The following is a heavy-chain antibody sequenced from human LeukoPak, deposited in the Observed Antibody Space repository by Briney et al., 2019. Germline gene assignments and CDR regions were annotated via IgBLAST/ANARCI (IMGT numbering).Heavy chain of an antibody. Sequence: GASVKVSCKASGYTFTSYDVNWVRQATGQGLEWVGWMNPNSGNTGLAQKFQGRVTLTRDTSLSTAYMELSNLRSDDTAVYYCARDEVVAAPNYFGMVVWGQGTTVSVSS. CDR2: MNPNSGNT. D-gene: IGHD2-15*01. V-gene: IGHV1-8*01. CDR1: GYTFTSYD. J-gene: IGHJ6*02. CDR3: ARDEVVAAPNYFGMVV.